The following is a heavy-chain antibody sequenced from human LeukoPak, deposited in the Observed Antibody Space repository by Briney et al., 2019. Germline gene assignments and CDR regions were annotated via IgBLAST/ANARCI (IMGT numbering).Heavy chain of an antibody. V-gene: IGHV4-59*11. Sequence: PSETLSLTCTASGYTFSRHFWSWIRQPPGKGLEWIAFIHYSGRTKYNPSLQSRVTISVDTSENEFSLRLTSVTAADTAVYYCARLLDNDSSGDPDTFDMWGQGTVVTVSS. D-gene: IGHD3-22*01. CDR3: ARLLDNDSSGDPDTFDM. CDR1: GYTFSRHF. J-gene: IGHJ3*02. CDR2: IHYSGRT.